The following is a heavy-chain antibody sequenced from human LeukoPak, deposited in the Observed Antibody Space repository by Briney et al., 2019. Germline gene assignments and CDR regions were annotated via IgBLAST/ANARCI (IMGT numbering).Heavy chain of an antibody. CDR3: ARGNFANSYGPRTDWLDP. CDR2: INHSGST. Sequence: SETLSLTCAVYGGSFSGYYWSWIRQPPGKGLEWIGEINHSGSTNYNPSLKSRVTISVDTSKNQFSLKLSSVTAADTAVYYCARGNFANSYGPRTDWLDPWGQGTQVTVSS. V-gene: IGHV4-34*01. CDR1: GGSFSGYY. D-gene: IGHD5-18*01. J-gene: IGHJ5*02.